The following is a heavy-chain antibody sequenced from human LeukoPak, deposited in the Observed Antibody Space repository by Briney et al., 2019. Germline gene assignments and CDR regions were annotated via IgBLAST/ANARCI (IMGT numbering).Heavy chain of an antibody. J-gene: IGHJ4*02. CDR2: ISYDGSNK. D-gene: IGHD6-19*01. Sequence: GGSLRLSCAASGFTFSDYATHWVRQAPGKGLEWVAVISYDGSNKYYADSVKGRFTIFRDNSKNTLYLQMNSLRAEDTAVYYCARRSGIAVAGAFDYWGQGTLVTVSS. V-gene: IGHV3-30*04. CDR1: GFTFSDYA. CDR3: ARRSGIAVAGAFDY.